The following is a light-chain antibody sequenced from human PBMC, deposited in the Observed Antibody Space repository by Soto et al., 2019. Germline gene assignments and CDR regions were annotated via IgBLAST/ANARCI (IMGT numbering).Light chain of an antibody. CDR3: QQRTIWPLVT. CDR2: DAS. CDR1: QSVSPY. V-gene: IGKV3-11*01. Sequence: EIVLTQSPATLSLSPGERATLSCRASQSVSPYLAWYQQKPGQAPRLLIYDASNRATGIPARFSGRGSGTEFTLIISSLEPEDFAVYYCQQRTIWPLVTFGGGTKVEIK. J-gene: IGKJ4*01.